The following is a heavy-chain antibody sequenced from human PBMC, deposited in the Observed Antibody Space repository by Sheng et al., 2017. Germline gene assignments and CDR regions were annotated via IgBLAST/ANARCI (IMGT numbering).Heavy chain of an antibody. CDR2: INHSGST. J-gene: IGHJ6*02. D-gene: IGHD3-3*01. V-gene: IGHV4-34*01. CDR3: ARGRFWSGYYKNYYYYGMDV. CDR1: GGSFSGYY. Sequence: QVQLQQWGAGLLKPSETLSLTCAVYGGSFSGYYWSWIRQPPGKGLEWIGEINHSGSTNYNPSLKSRVTISVDTSKNQFSLKLSSVTAADTAVYYCARGRFWSGYYKNYYYYGMDVWGQGTTVTVSS.